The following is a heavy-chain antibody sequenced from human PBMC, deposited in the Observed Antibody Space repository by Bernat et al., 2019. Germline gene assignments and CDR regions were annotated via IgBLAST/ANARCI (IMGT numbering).Heavy chain of an antibody. CDR1: GFTFSDYY. Sequence: QVQLVESGGGLVKPGGSLRLSCAASGFTFSDYYMSWIRQAPGKGLDWVSYISSSSSYTNYADSVKGRFTISRDNAKNSLYLQMNSLRAEDTAVYYCAREGNYDYVWGSYRYFDYWGQGTLVTVSS. CDR3: AREGNYDYVWGSYRYFDY. V-gene: IGHV3-11*06. J-gene: IGHJ4*02. D-gene: IGHD3-16*02. CDR2: ISSSSSYT.